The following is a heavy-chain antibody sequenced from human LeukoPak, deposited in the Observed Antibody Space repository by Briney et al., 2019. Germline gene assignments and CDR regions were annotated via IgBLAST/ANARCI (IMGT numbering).Heavy chain of an antibody. J-gene: IGHJ5*02. V-gene: IGHV5-51*01. Sequence: GESLKISCKGSGYSFSTYWIGWVRQMPGKGLEWMGIIYPGDSNTRYSPSFQGQVIISVDKSISTAYLQWSSLRASDTAMYYCARGLGYCSSSSCYRSFDLWGQGTLVTVSS. D-gene: IGHD2-2*02. CDR3: ARGLGYCSSSSCYRSFDL. CDR2: IYPGDSNT. CDR1: GYSFSTYW.